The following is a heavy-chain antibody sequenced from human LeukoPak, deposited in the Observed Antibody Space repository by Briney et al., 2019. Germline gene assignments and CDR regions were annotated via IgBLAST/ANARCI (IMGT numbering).Heavy chain of an antibody. J-gene: IGHJ3*02. CDR3: AKDRSYDSSPDAFDI. CDR2: ISGSGGST. D-gene: IGHD3-22*01. V-gene: IGHV3-23*01. CDR1: GFTFSSYA. Sequence: GGSLRLSCAASGFTFSSYAMSWVRQAPGKGLEWVSAISGSGGSTYYADSVKGRFTISRDNSENTLYLQMNSLRAEDTAVYYCAKDRSYDSSPDAFDIWGQGTMVTVSS.